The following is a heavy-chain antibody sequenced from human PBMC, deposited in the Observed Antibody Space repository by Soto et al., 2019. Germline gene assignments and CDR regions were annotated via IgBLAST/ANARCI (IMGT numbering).Heavy chain of an antibody. J-gene: IGHJ4*02. Sequence: QVQLVKSGAEVKKPGASVKVSCKASGYTFTSYAMHWVRQAPGQRLEWMGWINAGNGNTKYSQKFKGSVTITRDTSASTAYIELSSLISEDTAVNYCVRDFEKWLVPGGNYWGQGTLVTVS. CDR3: VRDFEKWLVPGGNY. CDR1: GYTFTSYA. V-gene: IGHV1-3*01. CDR2: INAGNGNT. D-gene: IGHD6-19*01.